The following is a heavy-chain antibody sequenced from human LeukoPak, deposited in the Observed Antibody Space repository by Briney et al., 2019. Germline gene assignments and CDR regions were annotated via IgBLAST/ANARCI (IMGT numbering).Heavy chain of an antibody. CDR1: GGSISSSSYY. CDR3: ARGLPADY. V-gene: IGHV4-39*07. J-gene: IGHJ4*02. Sequence: SETLSLTCTVSGGSISSSSYYWGWIRQPPGKGLEWIGSIYYSGSTYYNPSLKSRVTISVDTSKNQFSLKLSSVTAADTAVYYCARGLPADYWGQGTLVTVSS. CDR2: IYYSGST. D-gene: IGHD5/OR15-5a*01.